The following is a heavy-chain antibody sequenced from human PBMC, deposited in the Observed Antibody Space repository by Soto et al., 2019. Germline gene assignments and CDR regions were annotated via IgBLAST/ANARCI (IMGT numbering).Heavy chain of an antibody. D-gene: IGHD6-19*01. Sequence: SETMNLTCTFSGCSITNSSYYWACIRQPQGKGLEWIGSIYYSGSTYYNPSLKSRVTISVDTSKNQFSLKLSSVTAADTAVYYCARVIGVAGTWGYYYYGMDVWGQGTTVS. V-gene: IGHV4-39*07. CDR1: GCSITNSSYY. CDR3: ARVIGVAGTWGYYYYGMDV. J-gene: IGHJ6*02. CDR2: IYYSGST.